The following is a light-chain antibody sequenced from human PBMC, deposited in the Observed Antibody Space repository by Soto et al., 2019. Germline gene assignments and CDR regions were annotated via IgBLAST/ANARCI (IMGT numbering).Light chain of an antibody. CDR1: RNINNF. J-gene: IGKJ3*01. V-gene: IGKV3-11*01. CDR2: EAS. Sequence: ETVLTQSPATLSLSPGERATLSCRASRNINNFLAWYQQKPGQAPRLLIYEASKRATGVPVRFSGSGSGTDFTLTISSLESEDFAVYYCQQYGGSPLTFGPGTKVEIK. CDR3: QQYGGSPLT.